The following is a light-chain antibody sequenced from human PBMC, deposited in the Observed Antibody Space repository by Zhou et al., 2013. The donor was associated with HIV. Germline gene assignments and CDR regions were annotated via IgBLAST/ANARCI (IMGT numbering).Light chain of an antibody. CDR3: QQSYSSPWT. J-gene: IGKJ1*01. Sequence: DIQMTQSPSSLSASVGDRVTITCRASQSISNYLNWYQQKPGKAPKLLIFAASRLESGVPSTFSGGGSGTDFTLTISSLRPEDFATYYCQQSYSSPWTFGQGTKVEV. CDR2: AAS. CDR1: QSISNY. V-gene: IGKV1-39*01.